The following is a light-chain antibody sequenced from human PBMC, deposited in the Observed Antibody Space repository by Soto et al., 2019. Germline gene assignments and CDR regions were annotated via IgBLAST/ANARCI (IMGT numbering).Light chain of an antibody. CDR1: SSDVGGYTY. V-gene: IGLV2-14*01. Sequence: QSALTQPASVSGSPGQSITISCTGTSSDVGGYTYVSWYQQHPGKAPRLMIYEVSYRPSGVSDRFSGSKSGNTAALTISWRQAEDEADYDCSSYASSGTLVFGTGTKLTVL. CDR3: SSYASSGTLV. CDR2: EVS. J-gene: IGLJ1*01.